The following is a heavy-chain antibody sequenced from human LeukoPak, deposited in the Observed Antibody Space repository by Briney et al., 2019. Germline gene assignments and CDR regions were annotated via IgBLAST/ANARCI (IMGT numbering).Heavy chain of an antibody. CDR1: GVSISSDH. Sequence: SETLSLTCTVSGVSISSDHWSWIRLPPGKGLEWIGYIYYSGSSNYNPSLKSRVTMSVDTSKNQFSLKLTSVTAADTAVYYCARRLRQNLFDPWGQGTLVTVSS. J-gene: IGHJ5*02. CDR3: ARRLRQNLFDP. D-gene: IGHD4-17*01. V-gene: IGHV4-59*08. CDR2: IYYSGSS.